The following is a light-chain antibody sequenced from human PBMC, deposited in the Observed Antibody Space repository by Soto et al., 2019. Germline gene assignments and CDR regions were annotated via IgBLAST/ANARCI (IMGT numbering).Light chain of an antibody. V-gene: IGKV1-8*01. Sequence: AIRMTQSPSSFSASTGDRVTITCRASQGISSYLAWYQQKPGKAPKLLIYAAATLQRGAPSRFSASGSRTDFTLTISRLQSEAFATYYCQQFLSYPYTFGQGTKLEI. J-gene: IGKJ2*01. CDR1: QGISSY. CDR3: QQFLSYPYT. CDR2: AAA.